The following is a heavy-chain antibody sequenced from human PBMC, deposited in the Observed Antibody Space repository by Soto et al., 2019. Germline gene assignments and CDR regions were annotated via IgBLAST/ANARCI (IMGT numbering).Heavy chain of an antibody. V-gene: IGHV3-33*01. Sequence: QVQLVESGGGVVQPGRSLRLSCAASGFTFSSNGMHWVRQAPGKGLEWVAVIWSDGSEKYYADSVKGRFSISRDNSKNARYRHMDSLRAEDTAVYYCARDLGRFNFGSADFVYWGQGALVTVSS. J-gene: IGHJ4*02. CDR3: ARDLGRFNFGSADFVY. CDR1: GFTFSSNG. CDR2: IWSDGSEK. D-gene: IGHD3-10*01.